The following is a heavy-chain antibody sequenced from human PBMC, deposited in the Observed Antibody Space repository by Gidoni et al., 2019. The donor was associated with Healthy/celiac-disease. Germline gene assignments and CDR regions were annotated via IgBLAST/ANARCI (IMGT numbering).Heavy chain of an antibody. D-gene: IGHD3-10*01. J-gene: IGHJ4*02. V-gene: IGHV4-34*01. CDR1: GGSFSGYY. CDR2: INHSGST. CDR3: ARGGVGHGSGSYHFDY. Sequence: QVQLQQWGAGLLKPSETLSLTCAVYGGSFSGYYWSWIRQPPGKGLEWIGEINHSGSTNYNPSLKSRVTISVDTSKNQFSLKLSSVTAADTAVYYCARGGVGHGSGSYHFDYWGQGTLVTVSS.